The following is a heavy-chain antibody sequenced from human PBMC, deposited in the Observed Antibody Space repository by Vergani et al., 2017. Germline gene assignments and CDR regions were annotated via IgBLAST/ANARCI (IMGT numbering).Heavy chain of an antibody. Sequence: EVQLVESGGGLVKPGGSLRLSCAASGFTFSSYSMNWVRQAPGKGLEWVSSISSSSSYIYYADSVKGRFTISRDNAKNSLYLQMNSLRAEDTAVYYCARVTAVAGPRGYYYYYGMDVWGQGTTVTVSS. D-gene: IGHD6-19*01. V-gene: IGHV3-21*01. J-gene: IGHJ6*02. CDR3: ARVTAVAGPRGYYYYYGMDV. CDR1: GFTFSSYS. CDR2: ISSSSSYI.